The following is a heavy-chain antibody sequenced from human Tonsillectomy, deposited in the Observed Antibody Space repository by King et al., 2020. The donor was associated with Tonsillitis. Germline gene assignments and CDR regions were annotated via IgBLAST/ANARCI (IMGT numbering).Heavy chain of an antibody. CDR3: AGVEYYYDSSGYY. V-gene: IGHV3-33*05. CDR1: GFTFSSYG. J-gene: IGHJ4*02. Sequence: VQLVESGGGVVQPGRSLRLSCAASGFTFSSYGMHWVRQAPGKGLEWVAVISYDGSNKYYADSVKGQFTISRDNSKNTLYLQMNSLRAEDTAVYYCAGVEYYYDSSGYYWGQGTLVTVSS. D-gene: IGHD3-22*01. CDR2: ISYDGSNK.